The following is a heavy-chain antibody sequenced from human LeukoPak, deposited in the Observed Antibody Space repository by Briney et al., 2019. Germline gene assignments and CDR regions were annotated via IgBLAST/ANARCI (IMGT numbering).Heavy chain of an antibody. Sequence: GGSLRLSCAASGFTVSSNYMSWFRQAPGKGLEWVGFIRSKAYGGTTEYAASVKGRFTISRDDSKSIAYLQMNSLKTEDTAVYYCTRSSDSSSWYYDAIDAFDIWGQGTMVTVSS. V-gene: IGHV3-49*03. CDR3: TRSSDSSSWYYDAIDAFDI. CDR2: IRSKAYGGTT. D-gene: IGHD6-13*01. J-gene: IGHJ3*02. CDR1: GFTVSSNY.